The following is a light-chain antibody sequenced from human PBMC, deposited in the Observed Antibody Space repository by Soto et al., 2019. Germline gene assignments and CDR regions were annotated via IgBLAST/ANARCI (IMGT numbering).Light chain of an antibody. V-gene: IGKV3-20*01. CDR2: GTS. Sequence: ENVLTQSPGTLSLSPGERATLSCRASQSVSSSYLAWYQQKPGQAPRLLVYGTSRRATGIPDRFSGSGSGTDFTLTISRLEAEDLAVYYCQQYGRSWTFGQGTKVEIK. J-gene: IGKJ1*01. CDR1: QSVSSSY. CDR3: QQYGRSWT.